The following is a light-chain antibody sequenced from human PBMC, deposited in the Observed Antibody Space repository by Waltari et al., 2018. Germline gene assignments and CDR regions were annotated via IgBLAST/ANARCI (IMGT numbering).Light chain of an antibody. CDR1: SSDLGNYNY. J-gene: IGLJ2*01. CDR3: SSYISSDTLEL. V-gene: IGLV2-14*03. CDR2: DVS. Sequence: HSALTQPASVSGSPGQSLTISCTGTSSDLGNYNYVPSYQQHPGKAPKLMLFDVSNPPSGVSDRFSGSKSGNTASLTISGLQAEDEADYYCSSYISSDTLELFGGGTSLTVL.